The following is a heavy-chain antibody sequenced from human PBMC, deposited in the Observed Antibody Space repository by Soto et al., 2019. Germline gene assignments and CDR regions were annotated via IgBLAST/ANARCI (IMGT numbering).Heavy chain of an antibody. Sequence: PSETLSLTCAVYGGSFSGYYWSWIRRPPGKGLEWIGEINHSGSTNYNPSLKSRVTISVDTSKNQFSLKLSSVTAADTAVYYCARGRIQLWLRSLNYYYGMDVWGQGTTVTVSS. J-gene: IGHJ6*02. D-gene: IGHD5-18*01. CDR2: INHSGST. CDR3: ARGRIQLWLRSLNYYYGMDV. V-gene: IGHV4-34*01. CDR1: GGSFSGYY.